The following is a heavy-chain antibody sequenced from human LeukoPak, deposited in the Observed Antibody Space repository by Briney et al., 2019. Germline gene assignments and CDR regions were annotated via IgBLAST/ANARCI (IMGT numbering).Heavy chain of an antibody. CDR2: IRYDGSNK. Sequence: GGSLXLSCAASGFTFSSYGMHWVRQAPGKGLEGVAFIRYDGSNKYYADSVKGRFTISRDNSKNTVYLQMNSLRGEDRAVYECAXXXGSXSSVKYYYYMDVWGKGTTVTVS. V-gene: IGHV3-30*02. CDR1: GFTFSSYG. CDR3: AXXXGSXSSVKYYYYMDV. D-gene: IGHD3-10*01. J-gene: IGHJ6*03.